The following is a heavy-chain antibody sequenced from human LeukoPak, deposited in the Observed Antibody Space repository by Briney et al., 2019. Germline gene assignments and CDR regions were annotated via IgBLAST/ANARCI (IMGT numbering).Heavy chain of an antibody. V-gene: IGHV3-48*02. Sequence: PGGSLRLSCAASGFTLSSYSMNWVRQAPGKGLEWVSYISSSSSTIYYADSVKGRFTISRDNAKNSLYLQMNSLRDEDTAVYYCATNYYDSSGFGYWGQGTLVTVSS. CDR3: ATNYYDSSGFGY. CDR2: ISSSSSTI. J-gene: IGHJ4*02. D-gene: IGHD3-22*01. CDR1: GFTLSSYS.